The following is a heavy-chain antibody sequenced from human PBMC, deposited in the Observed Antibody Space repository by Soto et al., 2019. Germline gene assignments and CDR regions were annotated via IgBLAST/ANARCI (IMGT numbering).Heavy chain of an antibody. CDR2: IYPGDSDT. J-gene: IGHJ6*02. Sequence: GGALKISCKGSGYSFTSYWIGWVRPMPGKGLEGMGIIYPGDSDTRYSPSFQGQVTISADKSISTAYLQWSSLKASDTAMYYCARHLDSSGVPGGMDVWGQGTTVTVSS. CDR1: GYSFTSYW. V-gene: IGHV5-51*01. CDR3: ARHLDSSGVPGGMDV. D-gene: IGHD3-22*01.